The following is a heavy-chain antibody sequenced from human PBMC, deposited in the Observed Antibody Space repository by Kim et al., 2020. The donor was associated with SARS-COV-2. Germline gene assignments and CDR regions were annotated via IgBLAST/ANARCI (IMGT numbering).Heavy chain of an antibody. CDR3: ASYATGVVVVAATPSV. J-gene: IGHJ4*02. CDR1: GGSVSSGSYY. D-gene: IGHD2-15*01. CDR2: IYYSGST. V-gene: IGHV4-61*01. Sequence: SETLSLTCTVSGGSVSSGSYYWSWIRQPPGKGLEWIGYIYYSGSTNYNPSLKSRVTISVDTSKNQFSLKLSSVTAADTAVYYCASYATGVVVVAATPSVWGQGTLVTVSS.